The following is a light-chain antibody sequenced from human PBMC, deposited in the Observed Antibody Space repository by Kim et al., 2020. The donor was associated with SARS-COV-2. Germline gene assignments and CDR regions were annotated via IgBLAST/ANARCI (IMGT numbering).Light chain of an antibody. CDR2: NDY. V-gene: IGLV1-47*02. Sequence: GQVVTISCSGSSSTIGNNYVYWRQKLPGAAPKLLIYNDYARPSGVPDRFSGSKSGTSASLAISGLRSEDEGDYYCASWDDRLSVVVFGGGTQLTVL. J-gene: IGLJ2*01. CDR3: ASWDDRLSVVV. CDR1: SSTIGNNY.